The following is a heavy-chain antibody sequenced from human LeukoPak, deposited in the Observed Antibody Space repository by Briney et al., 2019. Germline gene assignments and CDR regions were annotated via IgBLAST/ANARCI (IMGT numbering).Heavy chain of an antibody. Sequence: SVTVSCTASGGTFSSYAISWVRQAPGQGLEWMGGIIPIFGTANYAQKFQGRVTITADESTSTAYMGLSSLRSEDTAVYYCARRNPSSGWYYFDYWGQGTLVTVSS. J-gene: IGHJ4*02. V-gene: IGHV1-69*13. CDR1: GGTFSSYA. CDR2: IIPIFGTA. D-gene: IGHD6-19*01. CDR3: ARRNPSSGWYYFDY.